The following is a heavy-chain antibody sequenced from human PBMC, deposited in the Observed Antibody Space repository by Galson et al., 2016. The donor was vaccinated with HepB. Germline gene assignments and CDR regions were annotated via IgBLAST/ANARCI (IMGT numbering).Heavy chain of an antibody. CDR1: GDSVSSNSAT. D-gene: IGHD2-15*01. J-gene: IGHJ4*02. V-gene: IGHV6-1*01. CDR2: TYYRSAWLD. CDR3: ARERRYCTDGGCYSFDY. Sequence: CAISGDSVSSNSATWNWIRQSPSRGLEWLGRTYYRSAWLDDYAISVKSRISINPDTSKNRFSLHLNSVTPEDAAVSYCARERRYCTDGGCYSFDYWGLGTLVTVSS.